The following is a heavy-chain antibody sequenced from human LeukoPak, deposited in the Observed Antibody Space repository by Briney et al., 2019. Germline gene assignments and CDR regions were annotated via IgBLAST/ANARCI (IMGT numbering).Heavy chain of an antibody. J-gene: IGHJ6*02. CDR2: ISYDGSNK. V-gene: IGHV3-30-3*01. CDR3: AKGGV. CDR1: GFTFSTYA. Sequence: GGSLRLSCAASGFTFSTYAMHWVRQAPGKGLERVAVISYDGSNKQHADSVKGRFTISKDNSKNTLYLQMNSLRVEDTALYYCAKGGVWGQGIAVTVSS.